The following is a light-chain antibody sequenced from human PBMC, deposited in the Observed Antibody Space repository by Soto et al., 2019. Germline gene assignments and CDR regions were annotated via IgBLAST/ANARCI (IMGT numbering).Light chain of an antibody. J-gene: IGLJ3*02. CDR3: QSYDRSLSGVV. V-gene: IGLV1-40*01. CDR1: SSNIGASYD. CDR2: GYF. Sequence: QSVLTQSPSVSGAPGQRVTISCTGSSSNIGASYDVHWYRHLPGTAPKLLIYGYFNRPSGVPDRFSGSKSGTSASLAITGLQPEDESDYYCQSYDRSLSGVVFGGGTKLTVL.